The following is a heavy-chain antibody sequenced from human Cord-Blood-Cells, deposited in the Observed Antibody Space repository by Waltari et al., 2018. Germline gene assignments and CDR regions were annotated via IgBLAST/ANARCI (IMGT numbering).Heavy chain of an antibody. CDR2: IYHSGST. CDR1: GYSISSGYY. V-gene: IGHV4-38-2*02. Sequence: QVQLQESGQGLVTPSETLSLTCAVSGYSISSGYYWGWIRQPPGQGLGWIGSIYHSGSTYYNPSLKSRVTISVDTSKNQFSLKLSSVTAADTAVYYCARDWAKNSVLVIQGSGWFDPWGQGTLVTVSS. D-gene: IGHD3-9*01. CDR3: ARDWAKNSVLVIQGSGWFDP. J-gene: IGHJ5*02.